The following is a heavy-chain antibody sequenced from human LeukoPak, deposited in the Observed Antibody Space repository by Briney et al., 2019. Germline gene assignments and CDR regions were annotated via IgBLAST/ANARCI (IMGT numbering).Heavy chain of an antibody. Sequence: ASVKVSCKASGYTFTSYDINWVRQATGQGLEWMGWMNPNSGNTGYAQKYQGRVTMTRNTSISTAYMELSSLRSEDTAVYYCARGPWELLSHNWFDPWGQGTLVTVSS. V-gene: IGHV1-8*01. CDR3: ARGPWELLSHNWFDP. D-gene: IGHD1-26*01. CDR1: GYTFTSYD. CDR2: MNPNSGNT. J-gene: IGHJ5*02.